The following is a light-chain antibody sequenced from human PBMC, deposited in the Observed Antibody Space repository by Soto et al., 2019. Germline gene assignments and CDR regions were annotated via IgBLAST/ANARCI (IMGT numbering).Light chain of an antibody. J-gene: IGKJ4*02. Sequence: LTSSPSTLASLXCKATPRSCRASQSVTTSLAWYQQKPGQAPRLLVYAASTRATGIPARFSGSGSGTEFTLTISNLEPEDFAVYYCQQHISWPLTFGGGTKVDIK. CDR1: QSVTTS. V-gene: IGKV3-11*01. CDR2: AAS. CDR3: QQHISWPLT.